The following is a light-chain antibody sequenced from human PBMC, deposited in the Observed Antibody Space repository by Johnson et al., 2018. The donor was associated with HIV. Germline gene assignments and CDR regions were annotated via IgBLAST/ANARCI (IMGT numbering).Light chain of an antibody. Sequence: QSVLTQPPSVSAAPGQKVTISCSGSSSNIGNNYVSWYQQLPGTAPKLLIYDNNKRPSGIPDRFSGSKSGTSATLGITGLQTGDAADYYCGTWDSSLSSLAFGTGTKFTVL. CDR1: SSNIGNNY. CDR3: GTWDSSLSSLA. J-gene: IGLJ1*01. V-gene: IGLV1-51*01. CDR2: DNN.